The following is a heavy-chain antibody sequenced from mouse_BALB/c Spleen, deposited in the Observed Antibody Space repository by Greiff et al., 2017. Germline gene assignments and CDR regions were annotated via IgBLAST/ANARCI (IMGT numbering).Heavy chain of an antibody. CDR3: AREGYGSRGFAY. CDR1: GFTFSDYY. CDR2: ISDGGSYT. D-gene: IGHD1-1*01. J-gene: IGHJ3*01. V-gene: IGHV5-4*02. Sequence: EVHLVESGGGLVKPGGSLKLSCAASGFTFSDYYMYWVRQTPEKRLEWVATISDGGSYTYYPDSVKGRFTISRDNAKNNLYLQMSSLKSEDTAMYYCAREGYGSRGFAYWGQGTLVTVSA.